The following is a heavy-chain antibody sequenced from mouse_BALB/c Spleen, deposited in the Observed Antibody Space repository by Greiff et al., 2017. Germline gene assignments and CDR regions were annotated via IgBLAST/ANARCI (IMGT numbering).Heavy chain of an antibody. V-gene: IGHV1S22*01. CDR3: TRWGAWFAY. CDR2: IYPGSGST. CDR1: GYTFTSYW. Sequence: KQPGSELVRPGASVKLSCKASGYTFTSYWMHWVKQRPGQGLEWIGNIYPGSGSTNYDEKFKSKATLTVDTSSSTAYMQLSSLTSEDSAVYYCTRWGAWFAYWGQGTLVTVSA. J-gene: IGHJ3*01.